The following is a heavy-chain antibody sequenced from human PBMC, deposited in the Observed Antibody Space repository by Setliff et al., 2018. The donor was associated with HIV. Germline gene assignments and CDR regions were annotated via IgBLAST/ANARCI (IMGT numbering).Heavy chain of an antibody. D-gene: IGHD1-1*01. CDR2: IHPSDSET. Sequence: GESLKISCQSSGYSFTNSWIGWVRQMPGKGLEWMGIIHPSDSETRYSPSFQGQVTFSADKTVSTAYLQWSSLKPSDTAMYYCAREIRTIEGGALDIWGQGTLVTVSS. CDR3: AREIRTIEGGALDI. V-gene: IGHV5-51*01. CDR1: GYSFTNSW. J-gene: IGHJ3*02.